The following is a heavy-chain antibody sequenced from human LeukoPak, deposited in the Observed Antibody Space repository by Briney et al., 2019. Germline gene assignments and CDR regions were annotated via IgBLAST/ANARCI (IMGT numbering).Heavy chain of an antibody. CDR2: IIPIFGTA. D-gene: IGHD6-13*01. CDR1: GGTFSSYA. J-gene: IGHJ6*04. V-gene: IGHV1-69*06. Sequence: SVKVSCKASGGTFSSYAISWVPQGPGQGLEWMGGIIPIFGTANYAQKFQGRVTITADKSTSTAYMELSSLRSEDTAVYYCARERVLQQPPYYYYGMDVWGKGTTVTVSS. CDR3: ARERVLQQPPYYYYGMDV.